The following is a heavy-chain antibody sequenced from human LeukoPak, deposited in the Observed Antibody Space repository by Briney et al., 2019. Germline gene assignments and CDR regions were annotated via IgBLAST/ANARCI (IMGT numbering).Heavy chain of an antibody. J-gene: IGHJ4*02. CDR1: GFTFSSYA. CDR3: TRARIQLWLLNDY. V-gene: IGHV3-23*01. D-gene: IGHD5-18*01. Sequence: GGSLRLSSAASGFTFSSYAMNWGRQAPGKGLEWVSSINAAGGSTYYADSVQVRFTISRDNSKNTLYLQMNSLRAEDTAVYYCTRARIQLWLLNDYWGQGTLVTVSS. CDR2: INAAGGST.